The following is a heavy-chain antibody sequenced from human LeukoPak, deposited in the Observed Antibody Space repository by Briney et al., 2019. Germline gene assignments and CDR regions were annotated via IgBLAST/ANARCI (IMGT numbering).Heavy chain of an antibody. CDR2: IITIFGTA. CDR3: ARGTRSGYYTPFGY. D-gene: IGHD3-3*01. J-gene: IGHJ4*02. Sequence: SVKVSCKASGGTFSSYAISWVRQAPGQGLEWMGGIITIFGTANYAQKFEGRVTITADESTSTAYMELSSLRSEDTAVYYCARGTRSGYYTPFGYWGQGTLVTVSS. V-gene: IGHV1-69*13. CDR1: GGTFSSYA.